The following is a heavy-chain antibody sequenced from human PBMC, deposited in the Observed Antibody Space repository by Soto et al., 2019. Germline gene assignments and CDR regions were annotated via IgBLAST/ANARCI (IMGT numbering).Heavy chain of an antibody. V-gene: IGHV1-69*01. CDR3: ASGFPMVVAATRGYYYGMDV. D-gene: IGHD2-15*01. J-gene: IGHJ6*02. CDR1: GGTFSSYA. CDR2: IIPIFGTA. Sequence: QVQLVQSGAEVKKPGSSVKVSCKASGGTFSSYAISWVRQAPGQGLEWMGGIIPIFGTANYAQKFQGRVTITADESTSTAYMELSSLRSEDTAVYYCASGFPMVVAATRGYYYGMDVWGQGTTVTVSS.